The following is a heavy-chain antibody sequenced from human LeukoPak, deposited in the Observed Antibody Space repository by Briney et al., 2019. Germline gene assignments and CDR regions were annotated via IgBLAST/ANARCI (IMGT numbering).Heavy chain of an antibody. D-gene: IGHD3-22*01. Sequence: GGSLRLSCAASGFTFSSYSMNWVRQAPGKGLEWISYITTSGGAKNYADSVKGRFTISRDNSKNTLYLQMNSLRAEDTAVYYCAKGIYDSSGYDAFDIWGQGTMVTVSS. CDR3: AKGIYDSSGYDAFDI. V-gene: IGHV3-48*01. J-gene: IGHJ3*02. CDR1: GFTFSSYS. CDR2: ITTSGGAK.